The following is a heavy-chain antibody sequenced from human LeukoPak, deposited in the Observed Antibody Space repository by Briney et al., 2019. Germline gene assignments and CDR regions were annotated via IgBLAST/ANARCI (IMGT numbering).Heavy chain of an antibody. Sequence: ASVKVSCKASGYTFTSYAMNWVRQAPGQGLEWMGWINTNTGNPTYAQGFTGRFVFSLDTSVSTAYLQISSLKAEDTAVYYCARLRYCSGGSCYSWQYYYYYMDVWGKGTTVTVSS. CDR3: ARLRYCSGGSCYSWQYYYYYMDV. V-gene: IGHV7-4-1*02. CDR1: GYTFTSYA. J-gene: IGHJ6*03. CDR2: INTNTGNP. D-gene: IGHD2-15*01.